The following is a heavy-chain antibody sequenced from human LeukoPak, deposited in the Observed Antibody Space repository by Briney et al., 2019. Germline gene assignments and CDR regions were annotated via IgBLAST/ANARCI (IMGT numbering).Heavy chain of an antibody. D-gene: IGHD3-3*01. CDR1: GGTFSSYA. CDR3: ARDLYYDFWSGYHNYFDY. Sequence: GASVKVSCKASGGTFSSYAISWVRQAPGQGLEWMGGIIPIFGTANYAQKFQGRVTVTADESTSTAYMELSSLRSEDTAVYYCARDLYYDFWSGYHNYFDYWGQGTLVTVSS. CDR2: IIPIFGTA. J-gene: IGHJ4*02. V-gene: IGHV1-69*13.